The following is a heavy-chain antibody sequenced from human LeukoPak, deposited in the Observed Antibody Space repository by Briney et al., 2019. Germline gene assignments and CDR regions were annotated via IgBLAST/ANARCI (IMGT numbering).Heavy chain of an antibody. D-gene: IGHD3-10*01. Sequence: GGSLRLSCAASGFTSSSYAFNWVRQAPGKGLEWVSYISTTDKTIYYTDSVQGRFTISRDNAKNSLYLQMNSLSTEDTALYYCARRTMIQGVYSLVYWGQGTLVTVSS. CDR2: ISTTDKTI. CDR3: ARRTMIQGVYSLVY. CDR1: GFTSSSYA. V-gene: IGHV3-48*01. J-gene: IGHJ4*02.